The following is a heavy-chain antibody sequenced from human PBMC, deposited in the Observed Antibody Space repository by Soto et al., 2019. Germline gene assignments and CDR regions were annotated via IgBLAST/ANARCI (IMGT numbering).Heavy chain of an antibody. CDR2: ISYDGSNR. CDR3: AKDPYSSGWYYFDY. CDR1: GFTFSSYG. D-gene: IGHD6-19*01. V-gene: IGHV3-30*18. J-gene: IGHJ4*02. Sequence: GGSLRLSCAASGFTFSSYGMHWVRQAPGKGLEWVAVISYDGSNRYYADSVKGRFTISRDNSKNTLYLQMNSLRAEDTAVYYCAKDPYSSGWYYFDYWGQGTLVTVSS.